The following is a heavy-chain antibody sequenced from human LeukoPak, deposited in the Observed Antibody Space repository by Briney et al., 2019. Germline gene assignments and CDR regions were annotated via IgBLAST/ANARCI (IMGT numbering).Heavy chain of an antibody. CDR1: VGSISSYY. V-gene: IGHV4-59*01. CDR3: ARAGGDITSSQDLDY. CDR2: ISYRGNT. D-gene: IGHD3-3*01. Sequence: SETLSLTCTVSVGSISSYYWSWIRQPPGKGLEWIGYISYRGNTDYNPSLKSRVTISVDTSKNQFSLKMSSVTAADTAVYYCARAGGDITSSQDLDYWGQGTLVTVSS. J-gene: IGHJ4*02.